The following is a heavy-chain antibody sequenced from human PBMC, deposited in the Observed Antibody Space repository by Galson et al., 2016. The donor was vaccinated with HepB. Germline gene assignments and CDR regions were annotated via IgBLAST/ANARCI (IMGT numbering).Heavy chain of an antibody. CDR3: ARDPRYNILTGYYNA. J-gene: IGHJ5*02. V-gene: IGHV3-9*01. D-gene: IGHD3-9*01. Sequence: SLRLSCAASGFTFDDYTMHWVRQAPGRGLEWVSGISWNINNIGYADSVKGRFTISRDNAKNSLFLQMNSLRPEDTAFYYCARDPRYNILTGYYNAWGQGTLVAVSS. CDR1: GFTFDDYT. CDR2: ISWNINNI.